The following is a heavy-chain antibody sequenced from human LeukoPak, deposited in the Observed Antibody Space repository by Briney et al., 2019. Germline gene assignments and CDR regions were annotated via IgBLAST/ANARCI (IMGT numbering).Heavy chain of an antibody. J-gene: IGHJ4*02. D-gene: IGHD5-24*01. CDR1: GGSISSYY. CDR2: IYYSGST. CDR3: ARGAMATTPFFDY. Sequence: SETLSLTCTVSGGSISSYYWNWIRQPPGKGLEWIGQIYYSGSTNYNPSLMSRVTISVDTSKNQFSLKLSSVTAADTAIYYCARGAMATTPFFDYWGQGTLVTVSS. V-gene: IGHV4-59*01.